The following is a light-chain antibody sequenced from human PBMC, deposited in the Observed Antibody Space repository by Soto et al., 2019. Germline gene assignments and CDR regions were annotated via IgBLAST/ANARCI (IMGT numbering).Light chain of an antibody. J-gene: IGKJ1*01. CDR1: QSVLYSSNNKNY. Sequence: DIVMTQSPDSLAVSLGERATINCKSSQSVLYSSNNKNYLAWYQQKPGQPPKLLIYWASTRESGVPDRFSGSGSGKDFTLTISSLQAEDLAVYYCQQYYSIPRTFGQGTKVEIK. CDR2: WAS. CDR3: QQYYSIPRT. V-gene: IGKV4-1*01.